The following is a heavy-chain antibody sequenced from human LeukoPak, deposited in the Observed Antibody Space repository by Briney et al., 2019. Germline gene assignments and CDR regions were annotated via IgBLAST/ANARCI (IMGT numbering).Heavy chain of an antibody. J-gene: IGHJ4*02. CDR2: MNPNSGNT. CDR3: ARAGRKYAFDY. CDR1: GYSFTSHD. V-gene: IGHV1-8*01. Sequence: ASVKVSCKASGYSFTSHDINWVRQATGQGLEWMGWMNPNSGNTGYAQKFQGRVKMTTDTSMKTAYIELSRLRSEDTAVYYCARAGRKYAFDYWGQGTLVTVSS.